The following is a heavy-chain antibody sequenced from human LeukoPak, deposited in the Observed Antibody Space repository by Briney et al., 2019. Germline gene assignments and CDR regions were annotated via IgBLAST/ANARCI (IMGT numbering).Heavy chain of an antibody. CDR1: GGSISSYY. D-gene: IGHD6-13*01. Sequence: KASETQSLTCTVSGGSISSYYWSSIRQPPGKGLEWIGYIYYSGSTNYNPSLKSRVTISVDTSKNQFSLKLSSVTAADTAVYYCARLQAAAGPFFDYWGQGTLVTVSS. CDR3: ARLQAAAGPFFDY. J-gene: IGHJ4*02. CDR2: IYYSGST. V-gene: IGHV4-59*08.